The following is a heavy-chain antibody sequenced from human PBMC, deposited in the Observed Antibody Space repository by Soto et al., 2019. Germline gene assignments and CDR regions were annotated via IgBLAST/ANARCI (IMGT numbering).Heavy chain of an antibody. CDR2: IKPDGSDK. CDR1: GFTFSSYW. CDR3: TGPYSLTTT. D-gene: IGHD2-15*01. J-gene: IGHJ5*02. Sequence: GGSLRLSCAASGFTFSSYWMSWVRQAPGKGPEWVANIKPDGSDKYYVDSVKGRFTISRDDAKSSLFLQMNSLRAEDTAVYYCTGPYSLTTTWGQGTLVTVSS. V-gene: IGHV3-7*01.